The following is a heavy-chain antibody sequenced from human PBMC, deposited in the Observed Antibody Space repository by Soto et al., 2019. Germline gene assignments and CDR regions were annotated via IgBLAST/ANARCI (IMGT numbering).Heavy chain of an antibody. CDR2: IKHDGSET. Sequence: PGWSLRLSCSASVFTFDTFWMSWCRQSPGKGLEWVANIKHDGSETYYVDSVKGRFTISRDNAKNSLFLQMNTLRTEDTAVYYCARDFATHCSGSTCYPYAYWGQGALVTVSS. CDR1: VFTFDTFW. D-gene: IGHD2-15*01. J-gene: IGHJ4*02. CDR3: ARDFATHCSGSTCYPYAY. V-gene: IGHV3-7*03.